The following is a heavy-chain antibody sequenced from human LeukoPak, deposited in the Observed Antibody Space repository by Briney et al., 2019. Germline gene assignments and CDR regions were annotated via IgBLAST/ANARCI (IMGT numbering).Heavy chain of an antibody. CDR3: ARFSVGGTYYPNY. CDR2: IYPGDSDT. Sequence: GESLKISCKGSGYTFPNYWIGWVRQMPGKGLEWMGIIYPGDSDTRYSPSFQGQVTISADKSISTAYLQWSSLKASDTAMYYCARFSVGGTYYPNYWGQGTLVSVSS. J-gene: IGHJ4*02. V-gene: IGHV5-51*01. CDR1: GYTFPNYW. D-gene: IGHD1-26*01.